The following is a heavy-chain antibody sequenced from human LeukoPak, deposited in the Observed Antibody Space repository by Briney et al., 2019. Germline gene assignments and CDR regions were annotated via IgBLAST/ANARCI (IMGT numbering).Heavy chain of an antibody. J-gene: IGHJ4*02. Sequence: GGSLRLSCAASGFTFSSYGMSWVRQAPGKGLEWVSTISGSGGTTYYADSVKGRFTISRDNAKNSLYLQMNSLRAEDTAVYYCARFYSSSSRVFDYWGQGTLVTVSS. CDR3: ARFYSSSSRVFDY. V-gene: IGHV3-23*01. D-gene: IGHD6-6*01. CDR1: GFTFSSYG. CDR2: ISGSGGTT.